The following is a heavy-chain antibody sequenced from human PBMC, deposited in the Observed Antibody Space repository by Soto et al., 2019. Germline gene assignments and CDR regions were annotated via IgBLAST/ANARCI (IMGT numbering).Heavy chain of an antibody. CDR1: GGSFSGYY. D-gene: IGHD6-13*01. Sequence: QVQLQQWGSGLLKPSETLSLTCAVYGGSFSGYYWSWIRQSPGKGLEWIGEINHSGSANYNPSLKSRVTISVDTTKNQISLNVRSVTAADTAVYYCARGVYSMAAGVFDYWGQGTLVTVSS. CDR3: ARGVYSMAAGVFDY. V-gene: IGHV4-34*01. J-gene: IGHJ4*02. CDR2: INHSGSA.